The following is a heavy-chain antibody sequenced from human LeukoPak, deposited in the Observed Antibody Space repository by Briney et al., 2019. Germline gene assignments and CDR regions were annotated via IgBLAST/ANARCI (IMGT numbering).Heavy chain of an antibody. D-gene: IGHD3-22*01. CDR3: AKADRRWATYYYDTSGYYYDY. CDR2: ISYDGSNK. CDR1: GFTFSSYG. J-gene: IGHJ4*02. V-gene: IGHV3-30*18. Sequence: QPGGSLRLSCAASGFTFSSYGMHWVRQAPGKGLEWVAVISYDGSNKYYADSVKGRFTISRDNSKNTLYLQMNGLRAEDSAVYFCAKADRRWATYYYDTSGYYYDYWGQGTLVTVSS.